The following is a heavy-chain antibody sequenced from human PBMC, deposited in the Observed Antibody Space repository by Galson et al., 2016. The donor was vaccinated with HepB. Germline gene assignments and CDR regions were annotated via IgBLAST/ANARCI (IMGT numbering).Heavy chain of an antibody. Sequence: SLRLSCAASGFTFSTYSMNWVRQAPGKGLEWVSFISSSSSYIYYADSVKGRFTISRDNAKKSLYLQINGLRAEDTAVYYCARDAPILRFLYGMDVWGQGTTVPVTS. CDR2: ISSSSSYI. CDR1: GFTFSTYS. D-gene: IGHD3-3*01. J-gene: IGHJ6*02. CDR3: ARDAPILRFLYGMDV. V-gene: IGHV3-21*01.